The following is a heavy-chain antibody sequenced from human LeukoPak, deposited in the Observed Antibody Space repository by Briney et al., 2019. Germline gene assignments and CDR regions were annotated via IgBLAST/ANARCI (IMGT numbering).Heavy chain of an antibody. Sequence: SETLSLTCTVSGGSISSSSYYWDWIRQPPGKGLEWMGSIYYSGRTYYNTSLKSRVTISIDTSKNQFSLNLNSVTAADTAVYYCARRRYYDSTGYLDWGQGTLVTVSS. CDR2: IYYSGRT. J-gene: IGHJ1*01. CDR1: GGSISSSSYY. V-gene: IGHV4-39*01. CDR3: ARRRYYDSTGYLD. D-gene: IGHD3-22*01.